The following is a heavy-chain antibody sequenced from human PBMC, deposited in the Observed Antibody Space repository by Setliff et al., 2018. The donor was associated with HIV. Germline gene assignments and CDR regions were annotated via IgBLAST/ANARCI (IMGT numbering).Heavy chain of an antibody. J-gene: IGHJ4*02. CDR3: ARRRRAPGIEDLEAY. D-gene: IGHD1-26*01. Sequence: GESLKISCQASGYSFTNYWIGWVRQMPGKGLEWIGVIYPGDFVTRYGPSFQGQVFISADRSITTAYLQWDSLKASDTAMYYCARRRRAPGIEDLEAYWGQGTLVPSPQ. V-gene: IGHV5-51*01. CDR1: GYSFTNYW. CDR2: IYPGDFVT.